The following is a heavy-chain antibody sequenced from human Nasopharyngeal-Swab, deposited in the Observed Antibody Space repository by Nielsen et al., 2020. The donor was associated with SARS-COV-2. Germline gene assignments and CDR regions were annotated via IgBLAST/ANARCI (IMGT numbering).Heavy chain of an antibody. CDR1: GGSFSGYY. CDR3: AMDDYGDYGGAFDI. V-gene: IGHV4-34*01. D-gene: IGHD4-17*01. Sequence: GSLRLSCAVYGGSFSGYYWSWIRQPPGKGLEWIGEINHSGSTNYNPSLKSRVTISVDTSKNQFSLKLSSVTAADTAVYYCAMDDYGDYGGAFDIWGQGTMVTVSS. J-gene: IGHJ3*02. CDR2: INHSGST.